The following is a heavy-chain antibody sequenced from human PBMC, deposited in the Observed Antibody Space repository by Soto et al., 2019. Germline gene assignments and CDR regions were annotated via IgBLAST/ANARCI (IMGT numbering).Heavy chain of an antibody. CDR2: IKQDGSEK. J-gene: IGHJ4*02. V-gene: IGHV3-7*03. D-gene: IGHD5-18*01. CDR1: GFTFSSYW. Sequence: PGGSLRLSCAASGFTFSSYWMSWVRPAPGKGLEWVANIKQDGSEKYYVVSVKGRFTISRDNAKNSLYLQMNSLRAEDTAVYYCARVVIQLWSQDYWGQGTLVTVSS. CDR3: ARVVIQLWSQDY.